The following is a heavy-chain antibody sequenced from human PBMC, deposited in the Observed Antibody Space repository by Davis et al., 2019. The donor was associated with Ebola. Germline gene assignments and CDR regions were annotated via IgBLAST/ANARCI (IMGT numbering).Heavy chain of an antibody. CDR3: AIDLYTSGWYSFDY. D-gene: IGHD6-19*01. V-gene: IGHV1-18*04. CDR1: GYTFTSYG. CDR2: ISAYNGNT. J-gene: IGHJ4*02. Sequence: AASVKVSCKASGYTFTSYGISWVRQAPGQGLEWMEWISAYNGNTNYAQKLQGRVTMTTDTATTTAYMELSSLRSEDTAVYYCAIDLYTSGWYSFDYWGQGTLVTVSS.